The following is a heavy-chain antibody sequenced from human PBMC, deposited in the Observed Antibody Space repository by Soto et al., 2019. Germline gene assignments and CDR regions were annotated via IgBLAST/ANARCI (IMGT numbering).Heavy chain of an antibody. CDR2: ISDDGSTK. J-gene: IGHJ5*02. CDR3: TRADVTVTLSVFDP. V-gene: IGHV3-30-3*01. D-gene: IGHD4-17*01. Sequence: QVQLVESGGGVVQPGRSLRLSCAASGFIFSSYPMHWVRKAPGKGLEWVAVISDDGSTKYYADSVKGRFTISRDNSKNTLYLQMNSLSAEDTAVYYCTRADVTVTLSVFDPWGQGTLVTVSS. CDR1: GFIFSSYP.